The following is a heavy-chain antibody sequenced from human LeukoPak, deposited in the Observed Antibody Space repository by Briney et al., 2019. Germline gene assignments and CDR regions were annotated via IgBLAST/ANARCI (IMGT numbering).Heavy chain of an antibody. J-gene: IGHJ4*02. V-gene: IGHV3-21*06. CDR3: AKGTVIAATPGDY. Sequence: GGSLRLSCAASGFTFSSYSMNWVRQAPGKGLEWVSSISSSSSYIYYADSVKGRFTISRDNSQNTLSLQMNSLRTEDTAVYYCAKGTVIAATPGDYWGQGTLVTVSS. CDR2: ISSSSSYI. CDR1: GFTFSSYS. D-gene: IGHD2-21*01.